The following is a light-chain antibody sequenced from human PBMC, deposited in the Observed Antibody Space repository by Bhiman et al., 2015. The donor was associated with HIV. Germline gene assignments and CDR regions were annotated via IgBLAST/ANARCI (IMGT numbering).Light chain of an antibody. CDR2: END. J-gene: IGLJ2*01. CDR3: AAWDDTFNGFVV. V-gene: IGLV1-47*01. Sequence: QSVLTQPPSASGTPGQRVTISCSGSSSNIGSNAVHWFRQLPGTTPKFVIHENDQRPSGVPDRFSGSKSGTSASLDISGLRSEDEADYYCAAWDDTFNGFVVFGGGTKLTVL. CDR1: SSNIGSNA.